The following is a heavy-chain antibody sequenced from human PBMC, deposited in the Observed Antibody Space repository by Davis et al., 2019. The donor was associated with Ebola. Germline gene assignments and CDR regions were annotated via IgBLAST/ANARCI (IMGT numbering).Heavy chain of an antibody. CDR2: ISGSGGST. Sequence: GESLKISCAASGFTFSSYAMSWVRQAPGKGLEWVSAISGSGGSTYYADSVKGRFTISRDNSKNTLYLQMNSLRAEDTAVYYCAKDYYDSSGYYPLRKLGYWGQGTLVTVSS. CDR3: AKDYYDSSGYYPLRKLGY. D-gene: IGHD3-22*01. V-gene: IGHV3-23*01. J-gene: IGHJ4*02. CDR1: GFTFSSYA.